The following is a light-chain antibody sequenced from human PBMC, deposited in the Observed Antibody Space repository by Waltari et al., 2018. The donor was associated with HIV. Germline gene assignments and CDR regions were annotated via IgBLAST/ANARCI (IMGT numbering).Light chain of an antibody. V-gene: IGLV2-11*01. CDR3: ASWDDILSSVI. J-gene: IGLJ2*01. CDR2: DVT. Sequence: QSALTQPRSVSGSPGQSVTVSCTGTSIDSSVSWYQHHPGKAPKLIIFDVTKRPSGVPDRFAGSKSGSSASLTISGLRSEDEAVYYCASWDDILSSVIFGGGTKVTVL. CDR1: SIDSS.